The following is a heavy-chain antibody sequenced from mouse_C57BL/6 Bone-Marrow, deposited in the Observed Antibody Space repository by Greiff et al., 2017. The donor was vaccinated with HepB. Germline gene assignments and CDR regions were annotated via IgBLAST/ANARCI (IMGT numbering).Heavy chain of an antibody. Sequence: QVQLQQPGAELVKPGASVKLSCKASGYTFTSYWMQWVKQRPGQGLEWIGEIDPSDSYTNYNQKFKGKATLTVDTSSSTAYMQLSSLTSEDSAVYYWAREDYFDYWGQGTTLTVSS. J-gene: IGHJ2*01. CDR2: IDPSDSYT. CDR1: GYTFTSYW. CDR3: AREDYFDY. V-gene: IGHV1-50*01.